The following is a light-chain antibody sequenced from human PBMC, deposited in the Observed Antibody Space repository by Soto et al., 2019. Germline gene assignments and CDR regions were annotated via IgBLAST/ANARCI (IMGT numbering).Light chain of an antibody. V-gene: IGKV1-16*01. J-gene: IGKJ4*01. CDR2: AAT. CDR1: QNINTY. Sequence: DIQMTQSPSSLSASVGDRVTIGCRASQNINTYLAWFQQKPGKAPKSLIYAATNLQGGVPSRFSGTGSGTEFSPTISSLQPEDVATYYCHQYERYPPSFGGGTKLDI. CDR3: HQYERYPPS.